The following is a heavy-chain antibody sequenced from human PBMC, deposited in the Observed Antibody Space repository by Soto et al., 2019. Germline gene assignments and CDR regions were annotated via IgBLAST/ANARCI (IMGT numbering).Heavy chain of an antibody. CDR3: AKLDCSGCSCYSVGAFDI. CDR1: GFTFSSYA. D-gene: IGHD2-15*01. Sequence: EVQLLESGGGLVQPGGSLRLSCAASGFTFSSYAMSWVRQAPGKGLEWVSAISGSGGSTYYADSVKGRFTISRDNCKNTLYLQMNSLRADDTAVYYCAKLDCSGCSCYSVGAFDIWGQGTMVTVSS. V-gene: IGHV3-23*01. CDR2: ISGSGGST. J-gene: IGHJ3*02.